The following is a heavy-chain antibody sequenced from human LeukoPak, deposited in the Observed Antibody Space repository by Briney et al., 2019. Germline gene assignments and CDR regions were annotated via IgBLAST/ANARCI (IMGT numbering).Heavy chain of an antibody. Sequence: GGSLRLSCAASGFTFSNAWMSWVRQAPGKGLEWVGRIKTKSDGGTTDYAAPVKGRFTISRDNPKKTLYLQMDSLRAEDTAVYYCAKDHYYDSSNYYYGRPNLFDYWGQGTLVTVSS. CDR2: IKTKSDGGTT. J-gene: IGHJ4*02. CDR3: AKDHYYDSSNYYYGRPNLFDY. V-gene: IGHV3-15*01. D-gene: IGHD3-22*01. CDR1: GFTFSNAW.